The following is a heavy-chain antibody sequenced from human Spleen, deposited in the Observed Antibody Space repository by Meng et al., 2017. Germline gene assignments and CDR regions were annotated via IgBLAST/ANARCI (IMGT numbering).Heavy chain of an antibody. CDR1: GFTFSTYS. D-gene: IGHD2-15*01. J-gene: IGHJ4*02. CDR2: VRGGSV. Sequence: GESLKISCAASGFTFSTYSMSWVRQAPGKGLEWVSGVRGGSVYYADSVKGRFTISRDNSKNTLYLQMNSLRAEDTAIYYCAINRAGYCGGGSCYDCWGQGTLVTVSS. CDR3: AINRAGYCGGGSCYDC. V-gene: IGHV3-23*01.